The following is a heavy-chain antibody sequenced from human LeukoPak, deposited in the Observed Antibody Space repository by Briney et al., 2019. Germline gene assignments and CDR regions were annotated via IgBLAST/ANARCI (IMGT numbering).Heavy chain of an antibody. CDR2: ISSNGDNT. Sequence: GGSLRLSCSVSGFTFSTYVMHWVRQAPGKGLEYVSAISSNGDNTYYADSVKDRFTISRDNSKNTLYLQMSSLRADDTAAYYCVRGTGYWGQGTLVTVSS. V-gene: IGHV3-64D*06. CDR3: VRGTGY. J-gene: IGHJ4*02. CDR1: GFTFSTYV.